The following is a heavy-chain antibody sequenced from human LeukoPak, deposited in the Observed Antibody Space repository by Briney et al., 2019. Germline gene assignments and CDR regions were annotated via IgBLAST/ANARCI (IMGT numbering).Heavy chain of an antibody. CDR1: GGSISSGGYY. D-gene: IGHD4-17*01. CDR2: IYYSGGT. Sequence: SQTLSLTCTVSGGSISSGGYYWSWIRQHPGKGLEWIGYIYYSGGTYYNPSLKSRVTISVDTSKNQFSLKLSSVTAADTAVYYCARVTVTHAVVDYWGQGTLVTVSS. V-gene: IGHV4-31*03. CDR3: ARVTVTHAVVDY. J-gene: IGHJ4*02.